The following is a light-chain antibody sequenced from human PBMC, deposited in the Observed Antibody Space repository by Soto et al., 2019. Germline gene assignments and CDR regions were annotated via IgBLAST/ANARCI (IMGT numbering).Light chain of an antibody. CDR1: QTVSSSH. V-gene: IGKV3-20*01. CDR2: GAS. Sequence: CTGSLCLSHGERATLSCRARQTVSSSHLAWYQQIPGQAPRLLIYGASSRATGIPDRFSGSGSGTDFTLTISRLEPEDFAVYYCQQYGSSPGTFGQGTKVDI. J-gene: IGKJ1*01. CDR3: QQYGSSPGT.